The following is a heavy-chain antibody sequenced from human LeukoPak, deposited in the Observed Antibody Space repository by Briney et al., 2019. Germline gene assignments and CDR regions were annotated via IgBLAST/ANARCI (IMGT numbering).Heavy chain of an antibody. CDR1: GFTFSSYA. D-gene: IGHD2-2*01. Sequence: GRSLRLSCAASGFTFSSYAMHWVHQAPGKGLEWVAVISYDGSNKYYADSVKGRFTISRDNSKNTLYLQMNSLRAEDTAVYYCASMQVYCSSTSCYDIGMDVWGKGTTVTVSS. CDR2: ISYDGSNK. J-gene: IGHJ6*04. CDR3: ASMQVYCSSTSCYDIGMDV. V-gene: IGHV3-30-3*01.